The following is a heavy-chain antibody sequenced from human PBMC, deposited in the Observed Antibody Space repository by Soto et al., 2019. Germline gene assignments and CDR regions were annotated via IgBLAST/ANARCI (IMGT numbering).Heavy chain of an antibody. V-gene: IGHV1-69*02. D-gene: IGHD3-10*01. J-gene: IGHJ4*02. CDR1: GDTFNFYS. Sequence: QVQLVQSGAEVKRPGSSVKVSCKASGDTFNFYSINWVRQAPGVGLEWVGRVNPILSMSNYAQRFQGRVTMHADKSTSTAYRELRSLRSEDTAIYYCASSYGSGYRAFDYWGQGALVTVSS. CDR2: VNPILSMS. CDR3: ASSYGSGYRAFDY.